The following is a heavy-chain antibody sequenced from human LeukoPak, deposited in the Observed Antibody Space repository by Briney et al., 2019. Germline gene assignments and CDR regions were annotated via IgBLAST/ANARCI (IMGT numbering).Heavy chain of an antibody. J-gene: IGHJ3*02. CDR2: IWYDGSKK. V-gene: IGHV3-33*08. D-gene: IGHD3-22*01. CDR1: GFAFSSSE. Sequence: GGSLRLSCIASGFAFSSSEMNWVRQAPGKGLEWVAVIWYDGSKKYYADSVKGRFTISRDNSKNTLYLQMNSLRAADTAVYYCAREVYYDSSGYYLRRAFDIWGQGTMVTVSS. CDR3: AREVYYDSSGYYLRRAFDI.